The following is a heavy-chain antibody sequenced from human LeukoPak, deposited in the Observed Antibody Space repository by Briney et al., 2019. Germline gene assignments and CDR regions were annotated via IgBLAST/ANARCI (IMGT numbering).Heavy chain of an antibody. CDR1: GFTFDDYG. CDR2: INWNGGST. Sequence: PGGSLRLSCAASGFTFDDYGMNWVRQAPGKGLEWVSGINWNGGSTGFKDSVKGRFTISRDNAKNSLYLQINSLRAEDTALYYCARDRRLWQRLHDAFDIWGQGTMVTVSS. CDR3: ARDRRLWQRLHDAFDI. D-gene: IGHD5-12*01. V-gene: IGHV3-20*04. J-gene: IGHJ3*02.